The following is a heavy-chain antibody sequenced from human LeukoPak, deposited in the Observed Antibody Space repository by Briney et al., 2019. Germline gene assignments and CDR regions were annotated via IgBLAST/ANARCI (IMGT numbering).Heavy chain of an antibody. CDR1: GYTFTSYV. V-gene: IGHV1-8*01. CDR3: ARATSSRDHTAGY. CDR2: MNPNSGNT. Sequence: ASVKVSCKASGYTFTSYVINWVRQATGQGLEWMGWMNPNSGNTGYAQKFQGRVTMTRNTSISTAYMELSSLRSEDTAVYYCARATSSRDHTAGYWGQGTLVTVSS. J-gene: IGHJ4*02. D-gene: IGHD5-18*01.